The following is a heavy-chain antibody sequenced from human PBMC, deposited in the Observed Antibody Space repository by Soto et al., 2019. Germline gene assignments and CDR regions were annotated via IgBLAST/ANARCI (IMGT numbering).Heavy chain of an antibody. CDR3: ARDGADILTGYYYYYGMDV. CDR2: ISSSSSYI. Sequence: EVQLVESGGGLVKPGGSLRLSCAASGFTFSSYSMNWVRQAPGKGLEWVSSISSSSSYIYYADSVKGHFTISRDNAKNSLYLQMNSLRAEDTAVYYCARDGADILTGYYYYYGMDVWGQGTTVTVSS. D-gene: IGHD3-9*01. V-gene: IGHV3-21*04. J-gene: IGHJ6*02. CDR1: GFTFSSYS.